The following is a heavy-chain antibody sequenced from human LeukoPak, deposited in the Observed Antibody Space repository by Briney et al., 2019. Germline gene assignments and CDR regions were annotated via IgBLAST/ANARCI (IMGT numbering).Heavy chain of an antibody. Sequence: PGGSLRLSCAASELTSSTSWMSWVRQAPGKGLEWVAQTKQDGSEKYYVDSVKGRFTISRDNAKNSLYLQMNSLRAEDTAVYYCARDVYALYYYYYYGMDVWGQGTTVTVSS. D-gene: IGHD2-8*01. J-gene: IGHJ6*02. CDR2: TKQDGSEK. CDR1: ELTSSTSW. CDR3: ARDVYALYYYYYYGMDV. V-gene: IGHV3-7*01.